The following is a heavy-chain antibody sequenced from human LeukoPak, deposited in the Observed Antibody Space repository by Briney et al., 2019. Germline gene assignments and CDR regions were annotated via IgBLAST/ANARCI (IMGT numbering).Heavy chain of an antibody. D-gene: IGHD1-26*01. CDR3: ARDSGSYLQPTDY. Sequence: GGSLRLSSAASGFTFRTYAMTWVRQAPGKGLEWVSSITGNGGSTYYADSVKGRSSISRDNSKNTLYLQMDSLRAEDTAVYHCARDSGSYLQPTDYWGQGTLVTVSS. CDR2: ITGNGGST. CDR1: GFTFRTYA. V-gene: IGHV3-23*01. J-gene: IGHJ4*02.